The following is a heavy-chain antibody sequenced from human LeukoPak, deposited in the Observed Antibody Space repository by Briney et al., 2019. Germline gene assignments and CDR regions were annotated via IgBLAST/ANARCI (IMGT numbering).Heavy chain of an antibody. CDR1: GGTFSSYA. CDR3: AAGPQIVVVPAGHYYYYYGMDV. V-gene: IGHV1-69*13. D-gene: IGHD2-2*01. J-gene: IGHJ6*02. CDR2: IIPIFCTA. Sequence: SVKVSCKASGGTFSSYAISWVRQAPGQGLEWMGGIIPIFCTANYAQKFQGRVTITADESTSTAYMELSSLRSEDTAVYYCAAGPQIVVVPAGHYYYYYGMDVWGQGTTVTVSS.